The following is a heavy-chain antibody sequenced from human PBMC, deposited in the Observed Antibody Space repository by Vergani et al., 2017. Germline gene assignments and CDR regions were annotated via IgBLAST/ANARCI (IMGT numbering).Heavy chain of an antibody. CDR2: ISYDGSNK. CDR3: AKDHYKSHEYGMDV. J-gene: IGHJ6*02. D-gene: IGHD1-14*01. CDR1: GFTFSSYA. V-gene: IGHV3-30-3*01. Sequence: VQLLESGGGLVQPGGSLRLSCAASGFTFSSYAMHWVRQAPGKGLEWVAVISYDGSNKYYADSMKGRFTISRDNSKNTLYLQMNSLRAEDTAVYYCAKDHYKSHEYGMDVWGQGTTVTVSS.